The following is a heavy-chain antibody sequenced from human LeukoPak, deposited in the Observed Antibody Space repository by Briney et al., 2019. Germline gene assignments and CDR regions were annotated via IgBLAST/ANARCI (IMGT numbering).Heavy chain of an antibody. V-gene: IGHV4-39*01. CDR2: IYYSGST. D-gene: IGHD2-15*01. J-gene: IGHJ4*02. CDR1: GGSISSSSYY. Sequence: SETLSLTCTVAGGSISSSSYYWGWIRRPPGKGLEWIGSIYYSGSTYYNPSLKSRVTISVDTSKTQFSLKLSSVTAADTAVYYCARQGIVVVVAAQFDYWGQGTLVTVSS. CDR3: ARQGIVVVVAAQFDY.